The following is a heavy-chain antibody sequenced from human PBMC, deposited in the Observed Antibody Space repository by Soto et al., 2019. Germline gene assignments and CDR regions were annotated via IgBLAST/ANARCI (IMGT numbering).Heavy chain of an antibody. CDR3: ARLPMAVVGIFFDY. J-gene: IGHJ4*02. CDR2: SSSDGSST. V-gene: IGHV3-74*01. D-gene: IGHD6-19*01. Sequence: EVQLVESGGGLIQPGGSLRLSCAASGFTFSSYWMHWVRQAPGKGLVWVSRSSSDGSSTDYADSVKGRFTISSDNAKNPLDLHMTSLRFEATSVYFWARLPMAVVGIFFDYLGQGTLVTVSS. CDR1: GFTFSSYW.